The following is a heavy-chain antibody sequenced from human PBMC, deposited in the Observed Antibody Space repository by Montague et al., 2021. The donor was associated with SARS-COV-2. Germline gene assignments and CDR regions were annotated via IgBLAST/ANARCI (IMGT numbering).Heavy chain of an antibody. V-gene: IGHV4-59*01. CDR1: GGSISSYY. CDR3: ASESDSYPSGTHYFDL. J-gene: IGHJ2*01. D-gene: IGHD5-18*01. CDR2: IYNSGST. Sequence: SETLSLTCTVSGGSISSYYWSWIRQPPGKALEWIGYIYNSGSTNYNPSLNSRVTISVATSKNQFSLKLTSVTAADTAAYFCASESDSYPSGTHYFDLWGRGTLVTVSS.